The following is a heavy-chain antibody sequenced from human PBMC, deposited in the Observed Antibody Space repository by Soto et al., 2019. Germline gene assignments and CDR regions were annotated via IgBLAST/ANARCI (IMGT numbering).Heavy chain of an antibody. CDR1: GFTFNNYA. Sequence: VQLVESGGGVVQPGRSLRLSCAASGFTFNNYAIHWVRQAPGKGLEWVAVISYDGSNKYYADSVKGRFTISRDNSKNTLYLEMNGLRADDTAVYYCARARTYYFGSGSYETLDYWGQGTLVTVSS. D-gene: IGHD3-10*01. J-gene: IGHJ4*02. CDR2: ISYDGSNK. CDR3: ARARTYYFGSGSYETLDY. V-gene: IGHV3-30-3*01.